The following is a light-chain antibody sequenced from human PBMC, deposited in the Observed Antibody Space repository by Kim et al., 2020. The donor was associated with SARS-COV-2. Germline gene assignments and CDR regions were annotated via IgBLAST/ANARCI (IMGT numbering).Light chain of an antibody. CDR2: SAS. CDR1: QSVRTN. J-gene: IGKJ1*01. V-gene: IGKV3-15*01. Sequence: EIVMTQSPATLSVSPGERVTLSCRASQSVRTNVAWYQQKPGQAPSLLVHSASTRATGIPDRFSGSGSGTEFTLTISSLQSEDFGVYYCQHYNEWRPWTFGQETKVDIK. CDR3: QHYNEWRPWT.